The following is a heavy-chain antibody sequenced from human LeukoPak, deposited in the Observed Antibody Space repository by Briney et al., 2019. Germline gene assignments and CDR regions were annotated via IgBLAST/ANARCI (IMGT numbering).Heavy chain of an antibody. CDR1: GDSFSSNSAA. CDR3: TRENSGYPN. J-gene: IGHJ4*02. CDR2: TYYRSKWYS. D-gene: IGHD3-10*01. Sequence: SQTLSLTCAISGDSFSSNSAAWNRIRQSPSRGLEWLGRTYYRSKWYSDYAVSVKSRITINPDTSKDQFSLQLNSVTPEDTAVYYCTRENSGYPNWGQGTLVTVSS. V-gene: IGHV6-1*01.